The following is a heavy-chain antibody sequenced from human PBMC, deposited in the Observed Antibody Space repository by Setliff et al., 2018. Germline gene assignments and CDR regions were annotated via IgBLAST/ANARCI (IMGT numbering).Heavy chain of an antibody. V-gene: IGHV4-59*01. J-gene: IGHJ4*01. CDR3: ARDQYTSGWYGPPESYFDC. CDR1: GDSISRYY. Sequence: SETLSLTCTVSGDSISRYYWSWIRQPPGKGLEWIGYIQNGGNTKYNPSLGSRITMSVXXXKNXXXXXXXXXXXXXXAVYYCARDQYTSGWYGPPESYFDCRGLGILVTVSS. CDR2: IQNGGNT. D-gene: IGHD6-19*01.